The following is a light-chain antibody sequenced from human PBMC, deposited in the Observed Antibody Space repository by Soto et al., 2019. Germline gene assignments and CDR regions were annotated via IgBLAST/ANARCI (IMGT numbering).Light chain of an antibody. CDR1: QDIGNS. V-gene: IGKV1-33*01. Sequence: DIQMTQSPSSLSGSVGDRVTITCQASQDIGNSVNWYQQKPGKAPKLLLSAASNLETGDQLRFSGSGSGTDFAFIIRSLQPEDVATYFCKQYGSLPITFGQGTRLEI. CDR3: KQYGSLPIT. J-gene: IGKJ5*01. CDR2: AAS.